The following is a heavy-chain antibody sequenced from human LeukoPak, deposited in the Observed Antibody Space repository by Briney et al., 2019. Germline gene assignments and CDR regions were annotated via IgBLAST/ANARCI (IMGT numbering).Heavy chain of an antibody. CDR2: ISSSSSTI. CDR1: GFTVSSNY. V-gene: IGHV3-48*01. J-gene: IGHJ4*02. Sequence: GGSLRLSCAASGFTVSSNYMSWVRQAPGKGLEWVSYISSSSSTIYYADSVEGRFTISRDNAQNSVYLQMNSLRAEDTAVYYCARESSSSWSSNFDYWGQGTLVTVSS. CDR3: ARESSSSWSSNFDY. D-gene: IGHD6-13*01.